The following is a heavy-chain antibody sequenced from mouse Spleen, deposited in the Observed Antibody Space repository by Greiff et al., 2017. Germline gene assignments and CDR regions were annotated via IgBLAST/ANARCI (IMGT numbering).Heavy chain of an antibody. J-gene: IGHJ1*01. CDR2: ISYSGST. Sequence: EVQLQESGPGLVKPSQSLSLTCTVTGYSITSDYAWNWIRQFPGNKLEWMGYISYSGSTSYNPSLKSRISITRDTSKNQFFLQLNSVTTEDTATYYCAREGWLLWYFDVWGAGTTVTVSS. D-gene: IGHD2-3*01. V-gene: IGHV3-2*02. CDR3: AREGWLLWYFDV. CDR1: GYSITSDYA.